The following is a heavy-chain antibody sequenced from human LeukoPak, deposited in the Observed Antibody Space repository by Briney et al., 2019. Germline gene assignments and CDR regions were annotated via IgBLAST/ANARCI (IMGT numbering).Heavy chain of an antibody. CDR1: GYSISSGYY. D-gene: IGHD2-15*01. Sequence: SETLSLTCTVSGYSISSGYYWGWIRQPPGKGLEWIGSIYHSGSTYYNPSLKSRVTISVDTSKDQFSLKLSSVTAADTAVYYCARDRGYCSGGSCRLASFDYWGQGTLVTVSS. J-gene: IGHJ4*02. V-gene: IGHV4-38-2*02. CDR3: ARDRGYCSGGSCRLASFDY. CDR2: IYHSGST.